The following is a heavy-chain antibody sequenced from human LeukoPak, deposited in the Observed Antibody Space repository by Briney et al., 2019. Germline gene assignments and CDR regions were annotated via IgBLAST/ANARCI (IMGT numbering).Heavy chain of an antibody. J-gene: IGHJ5*02. CDR3: ARSPAYSSSFSIDP. Sequence: SVKVSCKASGGTFGSYAISWVRQAPGQGLEWMGGIIPIFGTANYAQKFQGRVTITTDESTSTAYMELSSLRSEDTAVYYCARSPAYSSSFSIDPWGQGTLVTVSS. CDR2: IIPIFGTA. V-gene: IGHV1-69*05. D-gene: IGHD6-6*01. CDR1: GGTFGSYA.